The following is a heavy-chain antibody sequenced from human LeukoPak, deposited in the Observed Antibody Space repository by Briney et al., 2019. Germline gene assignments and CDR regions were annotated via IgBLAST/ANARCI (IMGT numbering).Heavy chain of an antibody. CDR2: ISSSGSTI. Sequence: GGSPRLSCAASGFTFSDYYMSWIRQAPGKGLEWVSYISSSGSTIYYADSVKGRFTISRDNAKNSLYLQMNSLRAEDTAVYYCAGIWSGNNWFDPWGQGTLVTVSS. V-gene: IGHV3-11*01. CDR3: AGIWSGNNWFDP. CDR1: GFTFSDYY. J-gene: IGHJ5*02. D-gene: IGHD3-3*01.